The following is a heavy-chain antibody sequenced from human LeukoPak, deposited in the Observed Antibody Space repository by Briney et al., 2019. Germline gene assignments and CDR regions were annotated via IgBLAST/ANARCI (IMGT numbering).Heavy chain of an antibody. CDR3: ARDRALSQYYYYYGMDV. CDR2: INPNSGGT. D-gene: IGHD5-24*01. V-gene: IGHV1-2*02. Sequence: ASVKVSCKASGYTFTSYYMHWVRQAPGQGLEWMGWINPNSGGTNYAQKFQGRVTMTRDTSISTAYMELSRLRSDDTAVYYCARDRALSQYYYYYGMDVWGQGTTVTVSS. CDR1: GYTFTSYY. J-gene: IGHJ6*02.